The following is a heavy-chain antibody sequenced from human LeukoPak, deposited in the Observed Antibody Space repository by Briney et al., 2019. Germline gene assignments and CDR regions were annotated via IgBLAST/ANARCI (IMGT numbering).Heavy chain of an antibody. CDR1: GFTFSSYR. D-gene: IGHD5-18*01. Sequence: GGSLRLSCAASGFTFSSYRMSWVRQAPGKGLEWVANIKQDGSEKYYVDSVKGRFTISRDNAKNSLYLQMNSLRVEDTAVYYCARDGPLYSSFDYWGQGTLVTVSS. CDR2: IKQDGSEK. CDR3: ARDGPLYSSFDY. V-gene: IGHV3-7*03. J-gene: IGHJ4*02.